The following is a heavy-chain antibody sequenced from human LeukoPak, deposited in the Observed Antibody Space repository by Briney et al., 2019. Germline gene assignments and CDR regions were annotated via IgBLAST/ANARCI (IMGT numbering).Heavy chain of an antibody. CDR2: INWNGGST. J-gene: IGHJ4*02. D-gene: IGHD2-2*01. CDR3: ARLCDSTSCYEDY. V-gene: IGHV3-20*01. CDR1: GFTFDDYG. Sequence: GGSLRLSCAASGFTFDDYGMSWVRQAPGKGLEWVSGINWNGGSTGYADSVKGRFTISRDNAKNSLYLKMNSLRAEDTALYHCARLCDSTSCYEDYWGQGTLVTVSS.